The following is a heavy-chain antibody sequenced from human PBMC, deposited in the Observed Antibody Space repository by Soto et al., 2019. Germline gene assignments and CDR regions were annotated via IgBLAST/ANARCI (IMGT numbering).Heavy chain of an antibody. D-gene: IGHD2-2*01. CDR1: GFTFSSYS. V-gene: IGHV3-48*02. Sequence: GSLRLSCAASGFTFSSYSMNWVRQAPGKGLEWVSYISSSSSTIYYADSVKGRFTISRDNAKNSLYLQMNSLRDEDTAVYYCSRVLPYCSSTSCYPYYYYGMDVWGQGTTVTVSS. CDR3: SRVLPYCSSTSCYPYYYYGMDV. J-gene: IGHJ6*02. CDR2: ISSSSSTI.